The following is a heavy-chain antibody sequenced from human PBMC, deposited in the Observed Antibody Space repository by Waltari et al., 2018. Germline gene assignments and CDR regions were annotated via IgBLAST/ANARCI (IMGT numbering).Heavy chain of an antibody. CDR2: TFPGYSEGFPVYTNT. J-gene: IGHJ4*02. CDR1: GYMFTSYW. Sequence: EVQLVQSGAEVKKSGESLRISCKGSGYMFTSYWIAWVRQMPGKGLEWVGSTFPGYSEGFPVYTNTRYSPSFQGQVTISIDKSINTVYLQWGSLKASYTDFYFCARHVARYGDLLYFDQWGQGSLVTVSS. D-gene: IGHD4-17*01. V-gene: IGHV5-51*01. CDR3: ARHVARYGDLLYFDQ.